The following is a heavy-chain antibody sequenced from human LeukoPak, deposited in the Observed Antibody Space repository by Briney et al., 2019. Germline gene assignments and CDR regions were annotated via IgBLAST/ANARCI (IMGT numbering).Heavy chain of an antibody. CDR1: GFTFSSYS. CDR2: ISSSSSYI. V-gene: IGHV3-21*04. Sequence: PGGSLRLSCAASGFTFSSYSMNWVRQAPGKGLEWVSSISSSSSYIYYADSVKGRFTISRDNAKNPLYLQMNSLRAEDTAIYYCAKRLYGAEYSGSLLAFVPDYWGQGTLVTVSS. D-gene: IGHD5-12*01. CDR3: AKRLYGAEYSGSLLAFVPDY. J-gene: IGHJ4*02.